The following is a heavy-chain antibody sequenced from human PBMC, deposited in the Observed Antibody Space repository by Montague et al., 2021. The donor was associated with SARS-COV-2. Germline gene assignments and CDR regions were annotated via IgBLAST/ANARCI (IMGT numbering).Heavy chain of an antibody. D-gene: IGHD6-25*01. Sequence: TLSLTCTVSIGSISSGSYYWCWVREPAGKGLEWIGRIYTSGSTNYNPSLKSRVTISVDTSKNQFSLKLSSVTAADTAVYYCARDGYSSGWNGLHWFDPWGQGTLATVSS. J-gene: IGHJ5*02. CDR1: IGSISSGSYY. CDR2: IYTSGST. V-gene: IGHV4-61*02. CDR3: ARDGYSSGWNGLHWFDP.